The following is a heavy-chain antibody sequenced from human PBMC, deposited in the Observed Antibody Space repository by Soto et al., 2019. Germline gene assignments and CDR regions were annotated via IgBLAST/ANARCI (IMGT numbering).Heavy chain of an antibody. CDR1: GDSIRSSSHY. CDR2: FYYSGSP. D-gene: IGHD3-3*01. J-gene: IGHJ4*02. Sequence: SETLSLTCTVSGDSIRSSSHYWAWNRQPPGKGLEWIGGFYYSGSPYYNPSLKSRVTISVDTSKNQFSLKLRSVTAADTAVYYCAAEWLFSQSPTSIDFWAQRTLVTVSS. CDR3: AAEWLFSQSPTSIDF. V-gene: IGHV4-39*01.